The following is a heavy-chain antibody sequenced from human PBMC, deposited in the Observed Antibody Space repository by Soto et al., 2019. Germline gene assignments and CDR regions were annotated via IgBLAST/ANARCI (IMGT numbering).Heavy chain of an antibody. J-gene: IGHJ5*02. CDR2: MNPNSGNT. V-gene: IGHV1-8*01. D-gene: IGHD1-1*01. CDR1: ECAFRYYD. Sequence: AXVRVSCMGSECAFRYYDISWVRQSTGQGLEWMGWMNPNSGNTGYALKFQGRVSMTRNTSIYTVYLELSSLASDDTAVYYCVTMASSGTLNWFDPWAQGTLVTVSS. CDR3: VTMASSGTLNWFDP.